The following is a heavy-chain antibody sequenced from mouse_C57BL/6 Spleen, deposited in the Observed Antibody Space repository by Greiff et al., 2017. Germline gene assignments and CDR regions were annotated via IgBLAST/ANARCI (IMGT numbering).Heavy chain of an antibody. V-gene: IGHV1-19*01. CDR3: ARGLGRATFDY. CDR1: GYTFTDDY. CDR2: INPYNGGT. Sequence: VQLQQSGPVLVRPGASVKMSCTASGYTFTDDYMNWVKQSPGKSLEWIGVINPYNGGTSYNQKFKGKATLTVDKSSSTAYMELNSLTSEDSAVDYCARGLGRATFDYWGQGTTLTVSS. J-gene: IGHJ2*01. D-gene: IGHD4-1*01.